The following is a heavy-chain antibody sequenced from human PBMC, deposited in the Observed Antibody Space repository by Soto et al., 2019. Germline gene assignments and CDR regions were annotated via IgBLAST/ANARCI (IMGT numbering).Heavy chain of an antibody. V-gene: IGHV4-34*01. D-gene: IGHD3-10*01. CDR3: ATGRGVRGVIITTYYYYGLDV. CDR1: GGSFSGYY. CDR2: INHSGST. J-gene: IGHJ6*02. Sequence: SETLSLTCAVYGGSFSGYYWSWIRQPPGKGLEWIGEINHSGSTNYNPSLKSRVTISVDTSKNQFSLKLSSVSAADTAVYYCATGRGVRGVIITTYYYYGLDVWGQGTTVTVS.